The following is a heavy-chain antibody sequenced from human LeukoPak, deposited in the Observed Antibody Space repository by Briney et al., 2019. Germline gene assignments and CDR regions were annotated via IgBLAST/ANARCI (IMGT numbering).Heavy chain of an antibody. J-gene: IGHJ6*03. CDR3: ARVDYDFWSDYLYYMDV. D-gene: IGHD3-3*01. Sequence: GGSLRLSCAASGFSFSDYYMSWIRQAPGKGLEWVSYISSSGSTMYYADSVKGRFTISRDNAKNSLYLQMNSLRAEDTAVYYCARVDYDFWSDYLYYMDVWGKGTTVTVSS. CDR1: GFSFSDYY. CDR2: ISSSGSTM. V-gene: IGHV3-11*04.